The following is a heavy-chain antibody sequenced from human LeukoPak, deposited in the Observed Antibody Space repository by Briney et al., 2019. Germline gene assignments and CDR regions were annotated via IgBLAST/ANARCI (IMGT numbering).Heavy chain of an antibody. J-gene: IGHJ6*04. CDR2: IYHSGST. V-gene: IGHV4-39*07. CDR1: GGSISSSSYF. CDR3: ARDLRADV. Sequence: SETLSLTCTVSGGSISSSSYFWGWIRQPPGKGLEWIGSIYHSGSTNYNPSLKSRVTISVDTSKNQFSLKLSSVTAADTAVYYCARDLRADVWGKGTTVTVSS.